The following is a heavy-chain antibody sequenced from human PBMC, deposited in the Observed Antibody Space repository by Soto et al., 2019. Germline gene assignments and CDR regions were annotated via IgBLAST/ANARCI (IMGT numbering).Heavy chain of an antibody. CDR2: IYYSGST. CDR1: GGSVSSGSYY. CDR3: ARADPGPPYYYDSSRFI. D-gene: IGHD3-22*01. Sequence: PSETLSLTCTVSGGSVSSGSYYWSWIRQPPGKGLEWIGYIYYSGSTNYNPSLKSRVTISVDTSKNQFSLKLSSVTAADTAVYYCARADPGPPYYYDSSRFIWGQGTLVIVSS. J-gene: IGHJ4*02. V-gene: IGHV4-61*01.